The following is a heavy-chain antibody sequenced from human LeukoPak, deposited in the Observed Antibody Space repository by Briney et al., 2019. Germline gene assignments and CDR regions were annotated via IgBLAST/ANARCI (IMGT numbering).Heavy chain of an antibody. CDR1: GFTLSDYY. CDR2: ISSSGSTI. J-gene: IGHJ2*01. Sequence: GGSLRLSCAASGFTLSDYYMSWIRQAPGKGLEWVSYISSSGSTIYYADSVKGRFTISRDNAKNSLYLQMNSLRAEDTAVYYCARARTSGYYFYWYFDLWGRETLVTISS. CDR3: ARARTSGYYFYWYFDL. V-gene: IGHV3-11*04. D-gene: IGHD3-22*01.